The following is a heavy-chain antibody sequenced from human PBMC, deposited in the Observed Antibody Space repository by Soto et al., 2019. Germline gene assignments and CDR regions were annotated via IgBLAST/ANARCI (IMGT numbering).Heavy chain of an antibody. D-gene: IGHD2-15*01. CDR1: GYTFTSHY. J-gene: IGHJ6*02. V-gene: IGHV1-46*01. Sequence: ASVKVSCKASGYTFTSHYMHWVRQAPGQGLEWMGIINPSGGSTSYAQKFQGRVTMTRDTSTSTVYMELSSLRSEDTAVYYCAREAAYCSGGSCYPVYGMDVWGQATTVTVSS. CDR2: INPSGGST. CDR3: AREAAYCSGGSCYPVYGMDV.